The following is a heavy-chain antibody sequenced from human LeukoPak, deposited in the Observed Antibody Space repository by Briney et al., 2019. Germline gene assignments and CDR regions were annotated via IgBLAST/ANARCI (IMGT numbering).Heavy chain of an antibody. J-gene: IGHJ3*01. Sequence: GGSLRLSCAASGFTFSSYGMHWVRQAPGKGLEWVAVISYDGSNKYYADSVKGRFTISRDNSKNTLYLQMNSLRAEDTAVYYCAKDPHYDFWSGYLADWGQGTMVTVSS. CDR3: AKDPHYDFWSGYLAD. CDR1: GFTFSSYG. CDR2: ISYDGSNK. D-gene: IGHD3-3*01. V-gene: IGHV3-30*18.